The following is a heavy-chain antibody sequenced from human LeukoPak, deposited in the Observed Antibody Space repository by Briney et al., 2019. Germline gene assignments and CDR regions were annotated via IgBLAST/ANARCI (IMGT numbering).Heavy chain of an antibody. CDR1: GFTFSSFG. CDR3: SNLMVRLLTFFVR. CDR2: ISGSGGST. V-gene: IGHV3-23*01. J-gene: IGHJ3*02. Sequence: PGGTLRLSCAASGFTFSSFGMSWVRQAPGKGLEWVSAISGSGGSTYYADSVKGRFTISRDNSKNTLYLQMNSLRAEDTAVYYFSNLMVRLLTFFVRWGQGTMITVSS. D-gene: IGHD3-10*01.